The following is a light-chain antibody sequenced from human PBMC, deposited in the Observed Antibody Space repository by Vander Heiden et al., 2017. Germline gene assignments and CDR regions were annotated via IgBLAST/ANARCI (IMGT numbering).Light chain of an antibody. V-gene: IGKV1-8*01. CDR1: QGISIY. Sequence: AIRMTQSPSSLSASTGDRVTITCRASQGISIYLAWYQQKPVKAPKLLIYAASTLQSGVPSRFSGSGSGTDFTLTISCLQSEDFATYYCQQDDSSPRTFGQGTKVEIK. CDR2: AAS. J-gene: IGKJ1*01. CDR3: QQDDSSPRT.